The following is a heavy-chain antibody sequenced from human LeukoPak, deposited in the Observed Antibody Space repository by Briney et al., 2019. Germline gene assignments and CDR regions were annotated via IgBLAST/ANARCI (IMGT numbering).Heavy chain of an antibody. CDR3: AKSGGYGLIDY. CDR1: GASISGSGYY. V-gene: IGHV4-39*01. CDR2: IYSSGST. D-gene: IGHD1-26*01. Sequence: ASETLSLTCAVSGASISGSGYYWGWIRQPPGKGLEWIVNIYSSGSTYYNASPQSRVTISIDTSKNQFSLSLNSVTAADTAMYYCAKSGGYGLIDYWGQGTRVTVSS. J-gene: IGHJ4*02.